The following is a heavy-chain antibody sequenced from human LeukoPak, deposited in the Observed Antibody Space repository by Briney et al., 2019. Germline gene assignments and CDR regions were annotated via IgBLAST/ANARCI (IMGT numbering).Heavy chain of an antibody. Sequence: PGRCLRLSCAAAGFTFHDYGMRWVRHVPGKGLEWDSGMNWNSGTIGYADSVKGRFTISRDNAKNSLYLQMNSLRPEDTAWYHCARVPGFGESYWYFSLWGRGALVTVSS. V-gene: IGHV3-20*01. J-gene: IGHJ2*01. CDR3: ARVPGFGESYWYFSL. D-gene: IGHD3-10*01. CDR2: MNWNSGTI. CDR1: GFTFHDYG.